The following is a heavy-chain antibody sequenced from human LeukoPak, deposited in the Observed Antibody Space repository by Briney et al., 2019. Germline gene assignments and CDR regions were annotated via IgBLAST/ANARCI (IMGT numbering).Heavy chain of an antibody. J-gene: IGHJ4*02. CDR1: GFTFSSYS. CDR3: ARVGILYDFWSGYYLDY. Sequence: GGSLRLSCAASGFTFSSYSMNWVRQAPGKGLEWVSSISSSSSYIYYADSVKGRFTISRDNAKNSLYLQMNSLRAEDTAVYYCARVGILYDFWSGYYLDYWGQGTLVTVSS. CDR2: ISSSSSYI. D-gene: IGHD3-3*01. V-gene: IGHV3-21*01.